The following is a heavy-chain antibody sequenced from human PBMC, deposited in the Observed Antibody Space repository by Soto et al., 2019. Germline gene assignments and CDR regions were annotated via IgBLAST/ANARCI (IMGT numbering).Heavy chain of an antibody. Sequence: EVQLLESGGGLVQPGGSLRLSCAGSGFTFINYAMNWVRQAPGKGLEWVSSISGGGDAAFFGDSVRGRLTISRDNSKNTVTLQMNSLGVGDTAVYYCARKILGSTTRPDYWYFDLWGRGTLVTVSS. J-gene: IGHJ2*01. CDR2: ISGGGDAA. CDR1: GFTFINYA. V-gene: IGHV3-23*01. D-gene: IGHD7-27*01. CDR3: ARKILGSTTRPDYWYFDL.